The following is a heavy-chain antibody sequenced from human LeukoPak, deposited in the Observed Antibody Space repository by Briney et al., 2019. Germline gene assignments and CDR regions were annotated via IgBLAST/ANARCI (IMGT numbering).Heavy chain of an antibody. CDR3: AKGGPWMITFGGAPAAFDI. CDR1: GFTFSSNV. D-gene: IGHD3-16*01. V-gene: IGHV3-23*01. CDR2: ISTGGSST. Sequence: GGSLRLSCAASGFTFSSNVMSWVRQAPGKGLEWVSSISTGGSSTNYADSVKGRFTSSRDNSKNSIYLQMNSLRAEDTAIYYCAKGGPWMITFGGAPAAFDIWGQGTMVTVSS. J-gene: IGHJ3*02.